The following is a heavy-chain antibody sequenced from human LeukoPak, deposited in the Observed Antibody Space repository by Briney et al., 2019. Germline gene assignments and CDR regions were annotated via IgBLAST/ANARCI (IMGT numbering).Heavy chain of an antibody. CDR3: ARTPRGGYSGYNFDS. Sequence: SETLSLTCTVSGGSISDYYWSWIRQPPGKGLEWIGYIYYSGTTNYNPSLKSRVTMSVDTSKNQFSLKVSSVTAADTAFYYCARTPRGGYSGYNFDSWGQGTLVTVSS. D-gene: IGHD5-12*01. CDR1: GGSISDYY. V-gene: IGHV4-59*01. CDR2: IYYSGTT. J-gene: IGHJ4*02.